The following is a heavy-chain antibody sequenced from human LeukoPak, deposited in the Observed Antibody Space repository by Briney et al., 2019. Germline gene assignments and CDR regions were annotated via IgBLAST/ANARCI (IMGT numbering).Heavy chain of an antibody. CDR2: ISAHNGNT. Sequence: GASVKVSCKASGYTFTSYGISWVRQAPGQGLEWMGWISAHNGNTNYAQKLQGRVTMTTDTSTSTAYMELRSLRSDDTAVYHCAREGPSYYDFWSGSVYYYYGMDVWGQGTTVTVSS. V-gene: IGHV1-18*01. CDR1: GYTFTSYG. D-gene: IGHD3-3*01. J-gene: IGHJ6*02. CDR3: AREGPSYYDFWSGSVYYYYGMDV.